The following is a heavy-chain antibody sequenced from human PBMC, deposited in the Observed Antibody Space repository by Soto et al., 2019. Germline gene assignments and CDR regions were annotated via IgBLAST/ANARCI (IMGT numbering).Heavy chain of an antibody. CDR1: GFNFISYT. J-gene: IGHJ6*02. V-gene: IGHV3-21*01. Sequence: GVSLRLSCAASGFNFISYTINWVRQAPGKRLEWLSSISSSGYIFSTDSVRGRFTISRDNAKNSVYLQINSLRAEDTAVYFCARDCSGGSCYPGMDVWGQGTTVTVSS. CDR3: ARDCSGGSCYPGMDV. D-gene: IGHD2-15*01. CDR2: ISSSGYI.